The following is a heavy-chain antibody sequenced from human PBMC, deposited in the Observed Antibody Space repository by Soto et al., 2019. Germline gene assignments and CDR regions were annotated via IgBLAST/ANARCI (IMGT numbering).Heavy chain of an antibody. Sequence: EVQLMESGGGLVQPGGSLRLSCADSGVTFSSQTMSWVRQAPGKGPEWVSTISGSGSRIYYADSARGRFTISRDNSKNTLYLQMNSLRVDDTAVYYCARGLIVGAGGAYYYYGMDVWGQGTTVTVSS. CDR2: ISGSGSRI. CDR1: GVTFSSQT. CDR3: ARGLIVGAGGAYYYYGMDV. V-gene: IGHV3-23*01. D-gene: IGHD1-26*01. J-gene: IGHJ6*02.